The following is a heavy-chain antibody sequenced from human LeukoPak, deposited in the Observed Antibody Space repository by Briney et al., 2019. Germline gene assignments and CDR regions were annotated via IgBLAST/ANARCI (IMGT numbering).Heavy chain of an antibody. J-gene: IGHJ4*02. D-gene: IGHD7-27*01. Sequence: GGSLRLSCAASRFTFSNYEMKWVRQAPGKGLEWVSYISSSGSTIYYADSVKGRFTISIDNAKNSLYLQMNSLRAGDTAVYYCARDWGRGAFFDYWGQGTLVTVSS. CDR2: ISSSGSTI. CDR3: ARDWGRGAFFDY. V-gene: IGHV3-48*03. CDR1: RFTFSNYE.